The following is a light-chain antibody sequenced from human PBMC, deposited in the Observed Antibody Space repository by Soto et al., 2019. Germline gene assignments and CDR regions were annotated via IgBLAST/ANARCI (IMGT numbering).Light chain of an antibody. CDR3: ATWDDTLRGPV. V-gene: IGLV1-47*02. J-gene: IGLJ7*01. Sequence: QSVLTQPPSASGTPGQSVTISCSGSSSNIGSNFVYWYQQLPGRAPKLLIYTNDQRPSGVPDRFSGSKSGTSASLAISGLRSEDEADYYCATWDDTLRGPVFGGGTQLTVL. CDR1: SSNIGSNF. CDR2: TND.